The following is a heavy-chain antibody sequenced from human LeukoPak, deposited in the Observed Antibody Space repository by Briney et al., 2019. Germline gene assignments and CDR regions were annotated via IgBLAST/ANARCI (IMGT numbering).Heavy chain of an antibody. J-gene: IGHJ4*02. D-gene: IGHD2-15*01. V-gene: IGHV1-18*01. CDR1: GYTFTSYG. Sequence: ASVKVSCKASGYTFTSYGISWVRQAPGQGLEWMGWISAYHGNTNYAQKLQGRVTMTTDTSTSTAYMELRSLRSDDTAVYYCARERPYCSGGSCYPDYWGQGTLVTVSS. CDR3: ARERPYCSGGSCYPDY. CDR2: ISAYHGNT.